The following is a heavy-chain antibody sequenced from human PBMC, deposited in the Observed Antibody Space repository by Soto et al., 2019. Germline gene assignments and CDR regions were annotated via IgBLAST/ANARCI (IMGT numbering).Heavy chain of an antibody. CDR1: GFTFSSYW. V-gene: IGHV3-7*01. CDR3: ARALSNRYFDY. J-gene: IGHJ4*02. D-gene: IGHD2-2*01. Sequence: GGSLRLSCAASGFTFSSYWMSWVRQAPGKGLEWVANIKQDGSEKYYVASVRGRFTISRDNAKNSLYLQMNSLRAEDTAVYYCARALSNRYFDYWGQGTLVTVSS. CDR2: IKQDGSEK.